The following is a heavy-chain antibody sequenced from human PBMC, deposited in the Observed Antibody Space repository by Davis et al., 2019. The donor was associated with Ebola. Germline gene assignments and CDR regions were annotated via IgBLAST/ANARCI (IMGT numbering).Heavy chain of an antibody. CDR2: INHSGST. CDR3: ARGRDYIWGSYRYGY. J-gene: IGHJ4*02. D-gene: IGHD3-16*02. CDR1: GASISSSNYY. Sequence: MPSETLSLTCTVSGASISSSNYYWGWIRQPPGKGLEWIGEINHSGSTNYNPSLKSRVTISVDTSKNQFSLKLSSVTAADTAVYYCARGRDYIWGSYRYGYWGQGTLVTVSS. V-gene: IGHV4-39*07.